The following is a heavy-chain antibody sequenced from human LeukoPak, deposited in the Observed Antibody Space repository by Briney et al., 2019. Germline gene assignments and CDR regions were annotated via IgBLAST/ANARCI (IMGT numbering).Heavy chain of an antibody. CDR3: ARAPYDILTPSYYYGMDV. CDR1: GFTLSSYG. CDR2: IWYDGSNK. Sequence: VGSLRLSCAASGFTLSSYGMHWVRQAPGKGLEWVAVIWYDGSNKYYADSVKGRFTISRDNSKNTLYLQMNSLRAEDTAVYYCARAPYDILTPSYYYGMDVWGQGTTVTVSS. V-gene: IGHV3-33*01. J-gene: IGHJ6*02. D-gene: IGHD3-9*01.